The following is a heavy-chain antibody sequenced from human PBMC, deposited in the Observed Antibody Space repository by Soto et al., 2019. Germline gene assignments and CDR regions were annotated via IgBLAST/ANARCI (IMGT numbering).Heavy chain of an antibody. Sequence: GGYLRLSCVASGFTFSYYTMSWVRQAPGKGLEWVSGISNSGDTIYYADSVKGRFTISRDNSKNTLYLQMNSLRAEDTAVYFCVSVQDSATDMFSTVSRGDGIPVSVQ. J-gene: IGHJ1*01. CDR3: VSVQDSATDMFSTVSRGDGIPVSVQ. D-gene: IGHD5-18*01. V-gene: IGHV3-23*01. CDR1: GFTFSYYT. CDR2: ISNSGDTI.